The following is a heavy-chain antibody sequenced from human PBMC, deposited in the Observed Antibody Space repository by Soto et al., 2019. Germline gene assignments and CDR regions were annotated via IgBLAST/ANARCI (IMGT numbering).Heavy chain of an antibody. V-gene: IGHV3-23*01. CDR3: ASYRSPSGTTTNWFDP. J-gene: IGHJ5*02. Sequence: PGGSLRLSCVPSGFTFSAYAMSWVRQAPGQGLEWVSAISGNGGSTYYADSVKGRFTISRDNSKKTLYLQMNSLRAEDTAIYYCASYRSPSGTTTNWFDPWGQGTLVTVSS. CDR2: ISGNGGST. D-gene: IGHD1-1*01. CDR1: GFTFSAYA.